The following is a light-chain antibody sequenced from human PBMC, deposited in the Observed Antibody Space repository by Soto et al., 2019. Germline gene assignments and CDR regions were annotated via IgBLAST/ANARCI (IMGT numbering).Light chain of an antibody. CDR1: QSISSW. Sequence: DIQMTQSPSTLSASVGDRVTITCRASQSISSWLAWYQQKPGTAPKLLIYDASSLESGVPSRFSGSGPGTEFTLTISRLEPEDFAVYYCQQRRNWPLTFGGGTKVEIK. V-gene: IGKV1-5*01. J-gene: IGKJ4*01. CDR3: QQRRNWPLT. CDR2: DAS.